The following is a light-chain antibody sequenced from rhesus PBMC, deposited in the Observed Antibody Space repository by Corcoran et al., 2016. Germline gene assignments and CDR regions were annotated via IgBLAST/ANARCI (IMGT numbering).Light chain of an antibody. J-gene: IGKJ1*01. CDR3: QQHDNSPPWT. Sequence: DIQMTQSPSALSASVGDRVTISCRASQNIYSNLAWYQQKPGKAPKLLIYRASNLETGVPSRFSGSGSGTDVTLTISSLQPEDIATYYCQQHDNSPPWTFGQGTKVEIK. V-gene: IGKV1-69*01. CDR1: QNIYSN. CDR2: RAS.